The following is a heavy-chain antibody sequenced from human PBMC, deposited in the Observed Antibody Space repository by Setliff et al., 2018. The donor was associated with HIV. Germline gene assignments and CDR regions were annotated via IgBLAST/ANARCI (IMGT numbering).Heavy chain of an antibody. J-gene: IGHJ4*02. D-gene: IGHD3-10*02. CDR3: ARENYYVTEY. CDR1: GFTFSSYA. Sequence: GSLRLSCAASGFTFSSYAMSWVRHAPGKGLEWVSTISTSGADTYDAHSMKGRFTISRDKSKNTLYLQMNSLTAEDTAVYYCARENYYVTEYWGQGTLVTVSS. CDR2: ISTSGADT. V-gene: IGHV3-23*01.